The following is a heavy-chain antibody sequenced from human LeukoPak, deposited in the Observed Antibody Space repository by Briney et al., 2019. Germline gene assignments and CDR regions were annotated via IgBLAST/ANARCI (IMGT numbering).Heavy chain of an antibody. CDR3: AREAAVAGFFDY. V-gene: IGHV4-39*07. D-gene: IGHD6-19*01. J-gene: IGHJ4*02. Sequence: SETLSLTCTVSGGSVSSSDSYWSWVRQPPGKGLEWIGSICFSRTTYYNPSLKSRVTISVDTSKNQFSLKLSSVTAADTAVYYCAREAAVAGFFDYWGQGTLVTVSS. CDR1: GGSVSSSDSY. CDR2: ICFSRTT.